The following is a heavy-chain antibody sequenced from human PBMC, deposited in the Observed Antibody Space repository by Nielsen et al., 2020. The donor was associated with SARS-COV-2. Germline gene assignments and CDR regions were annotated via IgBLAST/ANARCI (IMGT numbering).Heavy chain of an antibody. V-gene: IGHV3-33*03. CDR3: AKDDWYFDL. J-gene: IGHJ2*01. Sequence: GESLKISCAASGFTFSSYGMHWVRQAPGKGLEWVAVIWYDGSNKYYADSVKGRFTISRDNAKNTLYLQMNSLRAEDTAVYYCAKDDWYFDLWGRGTLVTVSS. CDR1: GFTFSSYG. CDR2: IWYDGSNK.